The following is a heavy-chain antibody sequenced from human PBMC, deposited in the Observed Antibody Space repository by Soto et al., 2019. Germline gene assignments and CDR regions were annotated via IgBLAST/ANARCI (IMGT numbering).Heavy chain of an antibody. D-gene: IGHD3-10*01. Sequence: PGGSLRLSCAASGFTFSGSAMHWVRQASGKGLEWVGRIRSKANSYATAYAASVKGRFTISRDDSKNTAYLQMNSLKTEDTAVYYCTPAPLLWFGEYQARGFDPWGQGTLVNVS. J-gene: IGHJ5*02. CDR3: TPAPLLWFGEYQARGFDP. V-gene: IGHV3-73*01. CDR2: IRSKANSYAT. CDR1: GFTFSGSA.